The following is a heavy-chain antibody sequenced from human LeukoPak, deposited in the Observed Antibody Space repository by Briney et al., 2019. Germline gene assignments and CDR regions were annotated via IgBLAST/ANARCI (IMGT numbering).Heavy chain of an antibody. CDR1: GGSIGSHY. CDR2: IYYSGST. Sequence: PSETLSLTCSVSGGSIGSHYWSWIRQPPGKGLEWIGYIYYSGSTNYNPSLKSRVTISVDTSKNQFSLKLSSVTAADTAVYYCARGHCSSISCSRNWFDPWGQGTLVTVSS. CDR3: ARGHCSSISCSRNWFDP. D-gene: IGHD2-2*01. J-gene: IGHJ5*02. V-gene: IGHV4-59*11.